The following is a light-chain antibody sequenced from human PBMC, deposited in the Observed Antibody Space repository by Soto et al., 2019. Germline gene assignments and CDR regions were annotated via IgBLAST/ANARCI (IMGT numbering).Light chain of an antibody. J-gene: IGKJ2*01. CDR1: QSVSSY. Sequence: EIVLTQSPATLSLSPGERATLSCTASQSVSSYLAWYQQKPGQAPSLLISDASNRATGIPARFSGRGSGTDFTHTISSLETEDFAVYYCQQRSNWPYTFGQGTKLVIK. V-gene: IGKV3-11*01. CDR3: QQRSNWPYT. CDR2: DAS.